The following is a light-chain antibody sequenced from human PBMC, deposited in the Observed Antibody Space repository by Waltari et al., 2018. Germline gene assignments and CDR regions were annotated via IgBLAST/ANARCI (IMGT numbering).Light chain of an antibody. J-gene: IGLJ3*02. CDR2: DVT. CDR1: SSDVGGYNS. Sequence: QSALTQPASVSGSPGQSIPIPCTRTSSDVGGYNSVSSYQQHPGKAPKLMIYDVTKRPPWVSDRFSGSKSGNTASLTISGLQAEDEADYYCNSYTSSSTLWVFGGGTKLTVL. CDR3: NSYTSSSTLWV. V-gene: IGLV2-14*01.